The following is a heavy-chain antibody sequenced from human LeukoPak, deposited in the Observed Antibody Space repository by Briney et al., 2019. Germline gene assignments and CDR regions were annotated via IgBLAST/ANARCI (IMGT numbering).Heavy chain of an antibody. Sequence: GGSLRLPCAASGFTFSSYSMNWVRQAPGKGLEWVSSISSSSSYIYYADSVKGRFTISRDNAKNSLYLQMNSLRAEDTALYYCARDAAGYSSPPGVWFDPWGQGTLVTVSS. CDR2: ISSSSSYI. CDR1: GFTFSSYS. CDR3: ARDAAGYSSPPGVWFDP. D-gene: IGHD6-19*01. V-gene: IGHV3-21*01. J-gene: IGHJ5*02.